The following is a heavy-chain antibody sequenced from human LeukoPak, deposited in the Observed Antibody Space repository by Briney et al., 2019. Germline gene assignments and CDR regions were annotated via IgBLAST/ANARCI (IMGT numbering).Heavy chain of an antibody. J-gene: IGHJ4*02. V-gene: IGHV3-7*01. CDR2: VKQDGNEK. CDR3: ARGRGLDS. Sequence: GGSLRLSCAASGFTFTSYWMTWVRQAPGKGLEWVANVKQDGNEKYYVDSVKGRFTVSRDNAKNSLYLQMNSLRADDTAMYYCARGRGLDSWGQGTLVTVSS. CDR1: GFTFTSYW. D-gene: IGHD3-10*01.